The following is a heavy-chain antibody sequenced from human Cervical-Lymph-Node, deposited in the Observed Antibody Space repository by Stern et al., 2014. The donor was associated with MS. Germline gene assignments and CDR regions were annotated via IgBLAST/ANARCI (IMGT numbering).Heavy chain of an antibody. CDR3: ARYYGSGNPHDGFYI. CDR2: FYYSGST. CDR1: GGSISSYY. Sequence: VQLVESGPGLVKPSETLSLTCTVSGGSISSYYWSWIRQPPGKGLEWIGYFYYSGSTNYNPYLKSRGTISVDTSKKQFSPRLSFGAGADPAVYYCARYYGSGNPHDGFYILGQGTMVTVSS. V-gene: IGHV4-59*01. D-gene: IGHD3-10*01. J-gene: IGHJ3*02.